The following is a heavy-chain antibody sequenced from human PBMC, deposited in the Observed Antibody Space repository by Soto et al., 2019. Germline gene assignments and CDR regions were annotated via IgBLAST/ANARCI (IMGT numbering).Heavy chain of an antibody. V-gene: IGHV4-30-2*01. Sequence: PLSLTCTVSGCSISTYYYAWSWIRQPPGKALEWIGYIYDSGAAYFNPSLQSRVSMSVDISKNQFSLKLTSVTAADTAVYFCAREMGGTYLDHWGQGALVTVSS. CDR3: AREMGGTYLDH. CDR1: GCSISTYYYA. CDR2: IYDSGAA. D-gene: IGHD1-26*01. J-gene: IGHJ4*02.